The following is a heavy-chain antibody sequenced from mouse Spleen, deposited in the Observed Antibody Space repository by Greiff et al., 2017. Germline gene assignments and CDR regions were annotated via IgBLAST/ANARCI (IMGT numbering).Heavy chain of an antibody. V-gene: IGHV1-80*01. Sequence: VQLQQSGAELVKPGASVKISCKASGYAFSSYWMNWVKQRPGKGLEWIGQIYPGDGDTNYNGKFKGKATLTADKSSSTAYMQLSSLTSEDSAVYFCARRGGWLGYFDYWGQGTTLTVSS. CDR3: ARRGGWLGYFDY. CDR2: IYPGDGDT. D-gene: IGHD2-3*01. CDR1: GYAFSSYW. J-gene: IGHJ2*01.